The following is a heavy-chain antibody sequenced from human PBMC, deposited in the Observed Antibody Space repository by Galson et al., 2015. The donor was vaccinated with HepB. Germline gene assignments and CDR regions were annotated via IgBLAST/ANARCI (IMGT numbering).Heavy chain of an antibody. Sequence: SLRLSCAASGFIFSNYGMQWVRQAPGKGLEWVAHIWYDGTYKLYADSVKGRFTISRDNAKNTLFLQMNSLRAEDTAVYYCARDSGNGGSQDWGQGTLVSVSS. J-gene: IGHJ4*02. D-gene: IGHD2-8*01. CDR3: ARDSGNGGSQD. CDR2: IWYDGTYK. CDR1: GFIFSNYG. V-gene: IGHV3-33*01.